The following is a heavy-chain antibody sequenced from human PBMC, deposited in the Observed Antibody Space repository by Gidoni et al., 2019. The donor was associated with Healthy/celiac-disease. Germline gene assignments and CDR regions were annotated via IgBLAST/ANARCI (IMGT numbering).Heavy chain of an antibody. J-gene: IGHJ4*02. D-gene: IGHD3-10*01. V-gene: IGHV4-59*01. CDR1: GGSISSYY. Sequence: QVQLQESGPGLVKPSETLSLPCTVSGGSISSYYWSWIRQPPGKGLEWIVYIYYSGSTNYNPSLKSRVTISVDTSKNQFSLKLSSVTAADTAVYYCARGSYGHFDYWGQGTLVTVSS. CDR3: ARGSYGHFDY. CDR2: IYYSGST.